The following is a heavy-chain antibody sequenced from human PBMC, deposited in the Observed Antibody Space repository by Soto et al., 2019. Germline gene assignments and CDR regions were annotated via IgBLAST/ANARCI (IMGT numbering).Heavy chain of an antibody. CDR1: GFTFSSYA. CDR3: ASGRSGTQTYHPYMYV. J-gene: IGHJ6*03. D-gene: IGHD1-1*01. V-gene: IGHV3-33*03. Sequence: QVQLVESGGGVVQPGSSLRLSCAASGFTFSSYAMYWVRQAPGKGLECVALRWYDGSKKYDAYSVKGRFTISRDNSKNTLFLQMNRLSAEDTAIYYCASGRSGTQTYHPYMYVWGKGTTVTVSS. CDR2: RWYDGSKK.